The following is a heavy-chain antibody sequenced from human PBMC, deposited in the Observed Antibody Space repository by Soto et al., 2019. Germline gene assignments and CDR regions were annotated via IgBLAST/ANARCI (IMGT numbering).Heavy chain of an antibody. CDR3: VRYCSGGSCPDAFDI. V-gene: IGHV3-73*02. J-gene: IGHJ3*02. D-gene: IGHD2-15*01. Sequence: EVQLVESGGGLAQPGGSLKLSCVASGFTFSGSAMHWVRQASGKGLEWVGRIRSKANSDATAYGASVKGRFTISRDDSKNTAYLQMNSLKTEDTAVYYCVRYCSGGSCPDAFDIWGQGTMVTVSS. CDR1: GFTFSGSA. CDR2: IRSKANSDAT.